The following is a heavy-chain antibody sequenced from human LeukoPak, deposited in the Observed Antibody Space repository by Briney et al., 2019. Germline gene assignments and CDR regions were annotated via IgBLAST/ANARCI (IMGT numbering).Heavy chain of an antibody. Sequence: SVKVSCKASRGTFSSYAISWVRQAPGQGLEWMGGIIPIFGTANYAQKFQGRVTITTDESTSTAYMELSSLRSEDTAVYYCARGPFLEHEYYFDYWGQGTLVTVSS. D-gene: IGHD3-3*01. CDR1: RGTFSSYA. CDR3: ARGPFLEHEYYFDY. CDR2: IIPIFGTA. V-gene: IGHV1-69*05. J-gene: IGHJ4*02.